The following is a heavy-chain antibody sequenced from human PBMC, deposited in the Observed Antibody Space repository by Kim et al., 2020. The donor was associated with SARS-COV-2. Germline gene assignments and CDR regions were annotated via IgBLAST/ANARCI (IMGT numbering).Heavy chain of an antibody. Sequence: SSTTNDADHVKGRFTISRDNAKNSLYLQMNSLRAEDTAVYYCARGSTNDYWGQGTLVTVSS. V-gene: IGHV3-11*06. D-gene: IGHD1-26*01. CDR3: ARGSTNDY. CDR2: SSTT. J-gene: IGHJ4*02.